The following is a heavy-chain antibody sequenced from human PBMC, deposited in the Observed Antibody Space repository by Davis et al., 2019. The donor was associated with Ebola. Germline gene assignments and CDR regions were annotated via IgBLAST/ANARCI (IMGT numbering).Heavy chain of an antibody. CDR1: GFTFSSYA. CDR2: ISGSGGST. V-gene: IGHV3-23*01. J-gene: IGHJ4*02. CDR3: ASPDYDSSGYYAFDY. Sequence: GESLKISCAASGFTFSSYAMSWVRQAPGKGLEWVSAISGSGGSTYYADSVKGRFTISRDNAKNSLYLQMNSLRAEDTAVYYCASPDYDSSGYYAFDYWGQGTLVTVSS. D-gene: IGHD3-22*01.